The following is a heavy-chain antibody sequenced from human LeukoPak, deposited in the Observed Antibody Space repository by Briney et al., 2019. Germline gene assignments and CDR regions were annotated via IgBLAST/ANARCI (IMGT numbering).Heavy chain of an antibody. J-gene: IGHJ4*02. CDR1: GGTFSSYA. Sequence: SVKVSCKASGGTFSSYAISWVRQAPGQGLEWMGRIIPILGIANYAQKLQGRVTMTTDTSTSTAYMELRSLRSDDTAVYYCAISGPFDYWGQGTLVTVSS. CDR3: AISGPFDY. CDR2: IIPILGIA. V-gene: IGHV1-69*04.